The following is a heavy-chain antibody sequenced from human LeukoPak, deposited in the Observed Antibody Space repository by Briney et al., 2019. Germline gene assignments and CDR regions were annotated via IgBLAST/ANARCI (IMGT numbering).Heavy chain of an antibody. Sequence: PSETLSLTCAVYGGSFSGYYWSWIRQPPGKGLEWIGEINHSGSTNYNPSLKSRVTISVDTSKNQFSLKLSSVTAADTAVYYCARTYYCDSSGYGHWGQGTLVTVSS. D-gene: IGHD3-22*01. CDR3: ARTYYCDSSGYGH. J-gene: IGHJ4*02. CDR1: GGSFSGYY. CDR2: INHSGST. V-gene: IGHV4-34*01.